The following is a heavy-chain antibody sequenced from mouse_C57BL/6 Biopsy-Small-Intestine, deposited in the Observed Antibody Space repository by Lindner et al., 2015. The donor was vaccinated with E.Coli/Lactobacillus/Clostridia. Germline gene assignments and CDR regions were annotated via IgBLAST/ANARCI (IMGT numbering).Heavy chain of an antibody. J-gene: IGHJ3*02. V-gene: IGHV1-64*01. D-gene: IGHD6-1*01. CDR2: SIPILGKA. CDR1: GGLFSNIA. Sequence: SVKVSCKDSGGLFSNIAINWVRQVPGQGLEWMGLSIPILGKADYVERLQGRVTFTADKSTTTAYMELNSLTSEDTAVYYCASRGVWGGSYYNYPLDLWGQGTLVTVSS. CDR3: ASRGVWGGSYYNYPLDL.